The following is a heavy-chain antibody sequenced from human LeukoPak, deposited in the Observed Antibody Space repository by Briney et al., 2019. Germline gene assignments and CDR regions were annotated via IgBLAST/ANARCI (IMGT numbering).Heavy chain of an antibody. CDR2: IYTSGST. CDR1: GGSISNYIYY. Sequence: SETLSLTCTVSGGSISNYIYYWSWIRQPAGKGLEWIGRIYTSGSTNYNPSLKSRVTISVDTSKNQFSLKLSSVTAADTAVYYCARDPSRGFWSGDYFDYWGQGTLVTVSS. J-gene: IGHJ4*02. CDR3: ARDPSRGFWSGDYFDY. D-gene: IGHD3-3*01. V-gene: IGHV4-61*02.